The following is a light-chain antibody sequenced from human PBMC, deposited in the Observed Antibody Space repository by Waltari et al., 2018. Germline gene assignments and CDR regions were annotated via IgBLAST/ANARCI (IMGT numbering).Light chain of an antibody. CDR3: QQYNDWPRT. Sequence: EIVMTQSPAILSASPGERATLSCRASQSVSTNLAWYQQKPGQAPRLLINGASTRATGIPDRFSGSGSGTEFTLTISSLQSEDFVVYSCQQYNDWPRTFGQGTKVEIK. V-gene: IGKV3-15*01. CDR1: QSVSTN. CDR2: GAS. J-gene: IGKJ1*01.